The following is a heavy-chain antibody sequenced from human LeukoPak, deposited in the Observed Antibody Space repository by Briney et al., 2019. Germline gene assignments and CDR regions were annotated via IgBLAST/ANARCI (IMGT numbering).Heavy chain of an antibody. D-gene: IGHD1-26*01. CDR1: GGSISSYY. J-gene: IGHJ5*02. V-gene: IGHV4-59*01. CDR2: IYYSGST. CDR3: AVYWPLKYNWFDP. Sequence: SETLSLTCTVSGGSISSYYWSWIRQPPGKGLEWIGYIYYSGSTNYNPSLKSRVTISVDTSKNQFSLKLSSVTAADTAVYYCAVYWPLKYNWFDPWGQGTLVTVSS.